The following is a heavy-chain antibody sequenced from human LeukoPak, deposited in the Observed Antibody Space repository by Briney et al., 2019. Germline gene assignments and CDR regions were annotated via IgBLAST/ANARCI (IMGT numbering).Heavy chain of an antibody. CDR1: GFTFSSYS. CDR2: ISSASNTI. V-gene: IGHV3-48*01. Sequence: PGESLRLSCAASGFTFSSYSMNWVRQAPGKGLEWVSYISSASNTIYYADSVKGRFTISRDNAKNSLYLQMNSLRSEDTAVYYCARLESIAARRGDYWGQGTLVTLSS. D-gene: IGHD6-6*01. CDR3: ARLESIAARRGDY. J-gene: IGHJ4*02.